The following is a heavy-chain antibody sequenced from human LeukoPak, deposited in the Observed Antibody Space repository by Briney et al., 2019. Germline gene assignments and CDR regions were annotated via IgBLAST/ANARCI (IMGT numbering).Heavy chain of an antibody. CDR2: MSGSGGTT. J-gene: IGHJ6*03. Sequence: GGSLRLSCAASGFTFSNYAMNWVRQTPGKGLEWVSVMSGSGGTTYYADSVKGRFTISRDNSKNTLYLQMNSLRAEDTAVYYCARDPGSNYYYYYMDVWGKGTTVTVSS. CDR1: GFTFSNYA. CDR3: ARDPGSNYYYYYMDV. D-gene: IGHD3-10*01. V-gene: IGHV3-23*01.